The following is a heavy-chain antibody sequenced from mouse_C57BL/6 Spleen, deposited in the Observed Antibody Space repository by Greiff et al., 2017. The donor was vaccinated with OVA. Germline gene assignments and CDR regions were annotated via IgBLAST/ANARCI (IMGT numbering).Heavy chain of an antibody. CDR1: GYTFTSYW. CDR2: IDPNSGGT. V-gene: IGHV1-72*01. Sequence: VQLQQSGAELVKPGASVKLSCKASGYTFTSYWMHWVKQRPGRGLEWIGRIDPNSGGTKYNEKFKSKATLTVDKPSSTAYMQLSSLTSEDSAVYYCARKGYGSSYYAMDYWGQGTSVTVSS. CDR3: ARKGYGSSYYAMDY. J-gene: IGHJ4*01. D-gene: IGHD1-1*01.